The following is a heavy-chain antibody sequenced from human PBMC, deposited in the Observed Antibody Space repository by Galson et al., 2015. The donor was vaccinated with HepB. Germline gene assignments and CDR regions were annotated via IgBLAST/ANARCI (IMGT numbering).Heavy chain of an antibody. Sequence: SLRLSCAASGFTFSSYDMHWVRQATGKGLGWVSAIGTAGDPYYPGSVKGRFTISRENAKNSLYLQMNSLRAGDTAVYYCARGAHFLEWFGDTYYYYYYMDVWGKGTTVTVSS. V-gene: IGHV3-13*05. J-gene: IGHJ6*03. CDR1: GFTFSSYD. CDR2: IGTAGDP. CDR3: ARGAHFLEWFGDTYYYYYYMDV. D-gene: IGHD3-3*01.